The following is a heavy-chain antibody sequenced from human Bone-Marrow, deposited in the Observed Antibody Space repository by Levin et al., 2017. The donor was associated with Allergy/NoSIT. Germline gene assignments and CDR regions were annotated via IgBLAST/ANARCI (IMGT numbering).Heavy chain of an antibody. V-gene: IGHV4-34*01. J-gene: IGHJ6*02. CDR2: VYHSGST. CDR3: ARRPGRYFEWNSPKAYGLDV. Sequence: PSQTLSLTCAVYGGSFSGYFWSWIRQPPGKGLEWIGEVYHSGSTNYKPSLKSRVTMSVDTSKNQFSLNVRSVTAADTAVYYCARRPGRYFEWNSPKAYGLDVWGQGTTVTVSS. CDR1: GGSFSGYF. D-gene: IGHD3-9*01.